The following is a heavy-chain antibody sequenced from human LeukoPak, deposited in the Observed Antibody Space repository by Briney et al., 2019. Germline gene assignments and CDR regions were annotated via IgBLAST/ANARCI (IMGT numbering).Heavy chain of an antibody. CDR1: GYTFTDSY. J-gene: IGHJ4*02. V-gene: IGHV1-2*02. Sequence: ASVKVSCKASGYTFTDSYMHWVRRAPGQGLEWMGWVDPRSGITKCTQKFQGRVTMTRDTSINTVYVDLSGLTFDDTAVYYCATDNYGMLDYWGQGTLVTVSS. D-gene: IGHD3-9*01. CDR2: VDPRSGIT. CDR3: ATDNYGMLDY.